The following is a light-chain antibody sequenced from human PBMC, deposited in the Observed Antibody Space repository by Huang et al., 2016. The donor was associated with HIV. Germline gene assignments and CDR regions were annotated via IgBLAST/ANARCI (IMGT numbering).Light chain of an antibody. J-gene: IGKJ4*01. Sequence: EIVMTQSPTTLSVSPGERATLSCRASQSVSSNLARYQQKPGQAPRLLIYGASTRATGIPARFSGSGSGTEFTLTISSLQSEDFAVYYCQQYSNWLTFGGGTKVEIK. CDR1: QSVSSN. V-gene: IGKV3-15*01. CDR3: QQYSNWLT. CDR2: GAS.